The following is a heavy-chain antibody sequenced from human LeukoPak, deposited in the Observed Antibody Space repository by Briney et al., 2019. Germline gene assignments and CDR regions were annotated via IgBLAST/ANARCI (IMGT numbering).Heavy chain of an antibody. V-gene: IGHV3-74*01. D-gene: IGHD2-15*01. J-gene: IGHJ4*02. Sequence: GGSLRLSCAASGFTFSSYWIHWVRQAPGKGLVWVSRINSDGTSTSYADSVRGRFTISRDSAKNTLYLQMNSLRAEDAAVYYCARGGCSGGYCYYYFDYWGQGTLVTVSS. CDR2: INSDGTST. CDR3: ARGGCSGGYCYYYFDY. CDR1: GFTFSSYW.